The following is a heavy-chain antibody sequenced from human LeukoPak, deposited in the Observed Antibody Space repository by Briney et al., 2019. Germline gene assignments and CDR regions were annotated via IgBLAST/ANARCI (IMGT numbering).Heavy chain of an antibody. CDR3: AREGGGARVKTGVTGHIQTDAFDI. CDR1: GGTFSSYA. Sequence: SVKVSCKASGGTFSSYAISWVRQAPGQGLEWMGGIIPIFGTANYAQKFQGRVTITADKSTSTAYMELGSLRSEDTAVYYCAREGGGARVKTGVTGHIQTDAFDIWGQGTMVTVSS. J-gene: IGHJ3*02. D-gene: IGHD7-27*01. V-gene: IGHV1-69*06. CDR2: IIPIFGTA.